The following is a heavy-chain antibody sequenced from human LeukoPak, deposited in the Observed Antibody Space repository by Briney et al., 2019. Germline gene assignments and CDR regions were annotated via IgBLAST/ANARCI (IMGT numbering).Heavy chain of an antibody. J-gene: IGHJ4*02. CDR1: GGSISSSSYY. Sequence: PSETLSLTCTVSGGSISSSSYYWGWIRQPPGKGLEWIGSIYYSGSTYYNPSLKSRVTISVDTSKNQFSLKLSSVTAADTAVYYCARLVGVEYYYDSSGYYPYSFDYWGQGTLVTVSS. CDR3: ARLVGVEYYYDSSGYYPYSFDY. V-gene: IGHV4-39*01. D-gene: IGHD3-22*01. CDR2: IYYSGST.